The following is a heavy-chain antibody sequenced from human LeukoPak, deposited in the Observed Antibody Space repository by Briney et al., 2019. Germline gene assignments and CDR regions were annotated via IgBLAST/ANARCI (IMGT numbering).Heavy chain of an antibody. Sequence: SETLSLTCAVSGGSISSSGYYWGWIRQSPEKGLEWIGEINHSGSTNYNPSLKSRVTISVDTSKNQFSLKLSSVTAADTAVYYCARDIWGDYYGSGSHLYYYYYMDVWGKGTTVTISS. CDR3: ARDIWGDYYGSGSHLYYYYYMDV. D-gene: IGHD3-10*01. V-gene: IGHV4-39*07. J-gene: IGHJ6*03. CDR1: GGSISSSGYY. CDR2: INHSGST.